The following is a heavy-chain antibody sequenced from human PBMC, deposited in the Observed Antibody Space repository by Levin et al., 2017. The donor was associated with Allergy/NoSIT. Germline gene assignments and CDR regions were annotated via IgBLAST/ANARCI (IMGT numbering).Heavy chain of an antibody. V-gene: IGHV4-34*01. CDR1: GGSFSGYY. J-gene: IGHJ2*01. Sequence: PSETLSLTCAVYGGSFSGYYWSWIRQPPGKGLEWIGEINHSGSTNYNPSLKSRVTISVDTSKNQFSLKLSSVTAADTAVYYCARGTSAGSSTSCSKHWYFDLWGRGTLVTVSS. CDR2: INHSGST. D-gene: IGHD2-2*01. CDR3: ARGTSAGSSTSCSKHWYFDL.